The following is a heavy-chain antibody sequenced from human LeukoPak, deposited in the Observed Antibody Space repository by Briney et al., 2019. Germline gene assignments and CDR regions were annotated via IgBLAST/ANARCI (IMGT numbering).Heavy chain of an antibody. CDR3: AKASGWSNYFHC. J-gene: IGHJ4*02. CDR1: GGTVSSYA. Sequence: SVKVSCKAAGGTVSSYASSWVRQAPGQGREWMGGIIPIFGTANYAQKLQGRVTITADESTSTAYMELSSLRPDDTAVYYCAKASGWSNYFHCWRQGAMVTVSP. D-gene: IGHD6-19*01. V-gene: IGHV1-69*13. CDR2: IIPIFGTA.